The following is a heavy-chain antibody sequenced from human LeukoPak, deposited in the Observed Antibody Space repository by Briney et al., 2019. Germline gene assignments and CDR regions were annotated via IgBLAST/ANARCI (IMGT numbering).Heavy chain of an antibody. Sequence: GGSLRLSCAASGFTFSSYSMNWVRQAPGKGLEWVSSISSSSSYIYYADSVKGRFTISRDNAKNSLYLQMNSLRAADTAVYYCARHITFGEPTPDGFDSWGQGTMVTVSS. CDR1: GFTFSSYS. V-gene: IGHV3-21*01. D-gene: IGHD3-10*01. J-gene: IGHJ3*02. CDR2: ISSSSSYI. CDR3: ARHITFGEPTPDGFDS.